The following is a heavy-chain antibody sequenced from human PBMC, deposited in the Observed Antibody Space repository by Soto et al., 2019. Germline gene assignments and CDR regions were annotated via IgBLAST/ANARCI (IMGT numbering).Heavy chain of an antibody. D-gene: IGHD2-2*01. CDR2: IIPIFGTA. V-gene: IGHV1-69*12. J-gene: IGHJ4*02. Sequence: QVQLVQSGAEVKKPGSSVKVSCKASGGTFSSYAISWVRQAPGQGLEWMGGIIPIFGTANYAQKFQGRVTITADESTSTANMELSSLRSEVRAVYYCARAVGYCICTRCYDFDYWGQGTLVTVS. CDR1: GGTFSSYA. CDR3: ARAVGYCICTRCYDFDY.